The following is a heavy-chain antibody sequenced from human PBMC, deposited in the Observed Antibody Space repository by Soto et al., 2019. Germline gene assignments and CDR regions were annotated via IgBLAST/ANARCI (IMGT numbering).Heavy chain of an antibody. CDR3: ARGGRRSPGMDV. Sequence: QVQLQESGPGLVKPSQTLSLTCTVSGGSISSGGSYWSWIRQHPGKALEWIGYIYYSGSTYYNPSLKSRVTISVYTSKNQCSLKLCSVTAADTAVYYCARGGRRSPGMDVWGQGTTVTVSS. J-gene: IGHJ6*02. V-gene: IGHV4-31*03. CDR1: GGSISSGGSY. CDR2: IYYSGST.